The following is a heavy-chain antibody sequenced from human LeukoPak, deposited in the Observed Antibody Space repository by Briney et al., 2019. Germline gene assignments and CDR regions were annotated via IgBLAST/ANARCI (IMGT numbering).Heavy chain of an antibody. D-gene: IGHD6-13*01. J-gene: IGHJ5*02. CDR2: INPNSGGT. Sequence: VASVKVSCKASGYTFTGYYMHWVRQAPGQGLEWMGWINPNSGGTNYAQKFQGRVTMTRDTSISTAYMELSRLRSDDTAVYYCVRGSYSSSWYELRGYNWFDPWGQGTLVTVSS. CDR1: GYTFTGYY. CDR3: VRGSYSSSWYELRGYNWFDP. V-gene: IGHV1-2*02.